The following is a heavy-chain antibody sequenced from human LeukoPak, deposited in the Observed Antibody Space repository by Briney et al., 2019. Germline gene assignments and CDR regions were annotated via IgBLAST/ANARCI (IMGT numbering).Heavy chain of an antibody. V-gene: IGHV1-46*01. Sequence: GASVKVSCKASGYTFTSYYMHWVRQAPGQGLEWMGIINPSGGSTSYAQKFQGGVTMTRDTSTSTAYMELSSLRSEDTAVYYCARGGRNYYDSSGYWPEYFQHWGQGTLVTVSS. CDR3: ARGGRNYYDSSGYWPEYFQH. D-gene: IGHD3-22*01. J-gene: IGHJ1*01. CDR1: GYTFTSYY. CDR2: INPSGGST.